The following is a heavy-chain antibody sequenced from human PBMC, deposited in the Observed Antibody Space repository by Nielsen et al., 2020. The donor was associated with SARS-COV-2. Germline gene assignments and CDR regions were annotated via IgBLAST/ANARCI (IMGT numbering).Heavy chain of an antibody. CDR1: GFPFDDYA. D-gene: IGHD5-12*01. CDR3: AKDSGYDSFDY. J-gene: IGHJ4*02. V-gene: IGHV3-9*01. CDR2: ISWNSGSI. Sequence: SLKISCAAPGFPFDDYAMHWVRQAPGKGLEWVSGISWNSGSIGYADSVKGRFTISRDNAKNSLYLQMNSLRAEDTALYYCAKDSGYDSFDYWGQGTLVTVSS.